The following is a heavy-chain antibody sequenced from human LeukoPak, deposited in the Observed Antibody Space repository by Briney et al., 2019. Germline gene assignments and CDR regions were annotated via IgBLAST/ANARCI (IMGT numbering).Heavy chain of an antibody. CDR2: IYHSANT. D-gene: IGHD6-19*01. J-gene: IGHJ4*02. Sequence: TSETLSRTCTVSGYSVSSGFYWGWIRQSPDKGLEWIGSIYHSANTYYSPSLKSPVAISVDTSQNQLSLSLTSVTAADTAVYYCAREVGSSWYFFDYWGRGTLVTVSS. CDR3: AREVGSSWYFFDY. V-gene: IGHV4-38-2*02. CDR1: GYSVSSGFY.